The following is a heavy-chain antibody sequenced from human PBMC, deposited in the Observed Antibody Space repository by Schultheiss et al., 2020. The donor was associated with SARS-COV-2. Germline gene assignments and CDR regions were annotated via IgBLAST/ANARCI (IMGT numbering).Heavy chain of an antibody. CDR1: GYSIRSGYY. CDR2: IYHSGST. CDR3: ARINCSGGSCFSIYYYYGMDV. V-gene: IGHV4-38-2*02. D-gene: IGHD2-15*01. J-gene: IGHJ6*02. Sequence: GSLRLSCNVSGYSIRSGYYWGWIRQPPGKGLEWIGSIYHSGSTYYNPSLKSRVTISVDTSRNQFSLKLSSVTAADTAVYYCARINCSGGSCFSIYYYYGMDVWGQGTTVTVSS.